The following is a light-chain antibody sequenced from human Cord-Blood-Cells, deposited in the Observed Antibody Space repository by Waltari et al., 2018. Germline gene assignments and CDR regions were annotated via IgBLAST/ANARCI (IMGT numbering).Light chain of an antibody. V-gene: IGLV3-1*01. CDR1: KLGYKY. CDR3: QAGDSSTYV. CDR2: QDS. J-gene: IGLJ1*01. Sequence: SYELTQPPSVSVSPGQTASITCSGDKLGYKYACWYQQKPGQSPVLVMYQDSKRPSGIPERFSGSNSGNTATLTVSWPQAMDEADYYCQAGDSSTYVFGTGTKVTVL.